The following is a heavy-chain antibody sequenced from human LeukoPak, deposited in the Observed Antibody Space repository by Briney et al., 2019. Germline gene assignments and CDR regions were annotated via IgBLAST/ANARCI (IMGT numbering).Heavy chain of an antibody. D-gene: IGHD3-22*01. J-gene: IGHJ4*02. V-gene: IGHV4-34*01. CDR2: INHSGST. CDR3: ARGGWWYYDSSGYRDFAY. Sequence: SETRSLIWAGYGGPVSGSYGRWMRQPARIGPEWIGEINHSGSTNYNPSLKSRVTISVDTSKNQFSMKLSSVTAADTAVYYCARGGWWYYDSSGYRDFAYWGQGTLVTVSS. CDR1: GGPVSGSY.